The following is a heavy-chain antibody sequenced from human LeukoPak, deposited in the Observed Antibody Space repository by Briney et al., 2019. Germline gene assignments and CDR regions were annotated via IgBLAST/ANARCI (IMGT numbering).Heavy chain of an antibody. V-gene: IGHV1-18*01. CDR3: ARCPMPAYGSGSYYKIGWFDP. D-gene: IGHD3-10*01. J-gene: IGHJ5*02. Sequence: ASVKVSCKASGYTFTSYGISWVRQAPGQGPEWMGWISAYNGNTNYAQKLQGRVTMTTDTSTSTAYMELRSLRSGDTAVYYCARCPMPAYGSGSYYKIGWFDPWGQGTLVTVSS. CDR2: ISAYNGNT. CDR1: GYTFTSYG.